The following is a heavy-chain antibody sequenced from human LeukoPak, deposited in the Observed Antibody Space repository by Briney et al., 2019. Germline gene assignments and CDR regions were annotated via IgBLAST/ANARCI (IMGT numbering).Heavy chain of an antibody. D-gene: IGHD4-17*01. V-gene: IGHV1-69*13. CDR3: ARVADYGDYETAFDI. Sequence: GASVKVSCKASGGTFTSYAISWVRQAPGQGLEWMGGIIPIFGTANYAQKFQGRVTITADESTSTAYMDLSSLRSEDTAVYYCARVADYGDYETAFDIWGQGTMVTVSS. CDR2: IIPIFGTA. J-gene: IGHJ3*02. CDR1: GGTFTSYA.